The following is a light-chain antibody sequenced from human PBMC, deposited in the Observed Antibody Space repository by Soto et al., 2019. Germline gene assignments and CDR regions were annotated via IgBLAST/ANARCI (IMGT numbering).Light chain of an antibody. J-gene: IGKJ1*01. V-gene: IGKV3-15*01. CDR3: QQYHNSPSWT. CDR1: QSVGIF. CDR2: VAS. Sequence: EKVMTQSPATLSMSPGERATLSCRASQSVGIFFAWYQQKPGQAPRFLIYVASTRATGIPARFSGSGSGTEFTLTISSLQSEDFAVYYCQQYHNSPSWTFGQGTKVE.